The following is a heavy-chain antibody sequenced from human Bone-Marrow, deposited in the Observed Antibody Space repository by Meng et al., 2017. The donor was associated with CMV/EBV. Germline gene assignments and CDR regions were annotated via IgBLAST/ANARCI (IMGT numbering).Heavy chain of an antibody. Sequence: GGSLRLSCAASGFTFSSYEMNWVRQAPGKGLEWVSYISSSGSTIYYADSVKGRFTISRDNAKKSLYLQMNSLRAEDTAFYYCARDSMGVLVPAAFWGQGTLVTVSS. CDR2: ISSSGSTI. D-gene: IGHD2-2*01. J-gene: IGHJ4*02. V-gene: IGHV3-48*03. CDR1: GFTFSSYE. CDR3: ARDSMGVLVPAAF.